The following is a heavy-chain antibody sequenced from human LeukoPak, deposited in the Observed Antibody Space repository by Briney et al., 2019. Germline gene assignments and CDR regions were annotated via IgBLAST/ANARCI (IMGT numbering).Heavy chain of an antibody. D-gene: IGHD3-22*01. J-gene: IGHJ4*02. CDR1: GYTFTGYY. Sequence: SVKVSCKASGYTFTGYYIHWVRQAPGQGLEWMGRIIPIFGTANYAQKFQGRVTITTDESTSTAYMELSSLRSEDTAVYYCAREFLTRDSSGYYWTPDYWGQGTLVTVSS. CDR2: IIPIFGTA. V-gene: IGHV1-69*05. CDR3: AREFLTRDSSGYYWTPDY.